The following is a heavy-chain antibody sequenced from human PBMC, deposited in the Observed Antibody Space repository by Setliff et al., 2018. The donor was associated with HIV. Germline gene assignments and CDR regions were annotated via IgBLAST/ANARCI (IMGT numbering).Heavy chain of an antibody. CDR2: FDPEDGET. J-gene: IGHJ4*02. V-gene: IGHV1-24*01. CDR3: TTEFPLSSPYYYDSSGYYY. Sequence: RASVKVSCKVSGYTLSELSMHWVRQAPGKGLEWMGGFDPEDGETIYAQKFQGRVTMTEDTSTDTAYMELRSLRSEDTAVYYCTTEFPLSSPYYYDSSGYYYWGQGTLVTVSS. CDR1: GYTLSELS. D-gene: IGHD3-22*01.